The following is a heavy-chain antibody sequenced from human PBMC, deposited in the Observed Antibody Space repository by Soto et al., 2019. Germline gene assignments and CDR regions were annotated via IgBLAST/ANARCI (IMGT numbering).Heavy chain of an antibody. J-gene: IGHJ6*02. D-gene: IGHD3-3*01. Sequence: GGSLRLSCVASGFTFSKYWMHWVRQAPGKGLVWLSRITSDGRSTSYADSVKGRFTISRDNSKNTLYLQMNSLGAEDTAVYYCARDLLDHGMDVWGQGTTVTVSS. CDR1: GFTFSKYW. V-gene: IGHV3-74*01. CDR2: ITSDGRST. CDR3: ARDLLDHGMDV.